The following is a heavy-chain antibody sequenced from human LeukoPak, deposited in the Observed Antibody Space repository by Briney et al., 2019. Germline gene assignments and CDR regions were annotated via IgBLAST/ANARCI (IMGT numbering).Heavy chain of an antibody. Sequence: SETLSLTCTVSGGSVSSGSYYWSWIRQPPGKGLEWIGYIYYSGSTYYNPSLKSRVTISVDTSKNQFSLKLSSVTAADTAVYYCARDITMVRGGHHGGYFDYWGQGTLVTVSS. V-gene: IGHV4-61*01. J-gene: IGHJ4*02. CDR1: GGSVSSGSYY. D-gene: IGHD3-10*01. CDR3: ARDITMVRGGHHGGYFDY. CDR2: IYYSGST.